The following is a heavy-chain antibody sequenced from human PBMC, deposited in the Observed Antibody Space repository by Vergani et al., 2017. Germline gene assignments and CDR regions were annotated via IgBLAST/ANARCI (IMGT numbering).Heavy chain of an antibody. J-gene: IGHJ4*02. Sequence: EVQLLESGGGLVQPGGSLRLSCAASGFTFSSYAMSWVRQAPGKGLEWVSAISGSGGSTYYADSVKGRFTIARDNSKTTLYLQMNSLRAEDTAVYYCAKAPGYSSSWSDYWGQGTLVTVSS. V-gene: IGHV3-23*01. CDR2: ISGSGGST. D-gene: IGHD6-13*01. CDR1: GFTFSSYA. CDR3: AKAPGYSSSWSDY.